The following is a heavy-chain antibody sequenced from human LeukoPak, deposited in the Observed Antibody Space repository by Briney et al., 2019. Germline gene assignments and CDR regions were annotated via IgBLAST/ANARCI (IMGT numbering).Heavy chain of an antibody. D-gene: IGHD5-24*01. CDR1: GFTFSSYA. CDR3: ASLWNGYNFIAPETIDY. J-gene: IGHJ4*02. CDR2: ISYDGSNK. V-gene: IGHV3-30*04. Sequence: PGRSLRLSCAASGFTFSSYAMHWVRQAPGKGLEWVAVISYDGSNKYYADSVKGRFTISRDNSKNTLYLQMNSLRAEDTAVYYCASLWNGYNFIAPETIDYWGQGTLVTVSS.